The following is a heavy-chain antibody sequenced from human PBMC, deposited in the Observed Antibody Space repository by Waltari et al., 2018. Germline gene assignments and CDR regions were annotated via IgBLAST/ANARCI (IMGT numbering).Heavy chain of an antibody. Sequence: EVQLVGSGGGLVKPARSLRPSCAYSGLPSCRYSTIWISQAPGKGLDWVSSISSSSSYIYYADSVKGRFTISRDNAKNSLYLQMNSLRAEDTAVYYCAISPHPRDYYDSSLGAFDIWGQGTIVTVSS. CDR1: GLPSCRYS. J-gene: IGHJ3*02. V-gene: IGHV3-21*01. CDR2: ISSSSSYI. CDR3: AISPHPRDYYDSSLGAFDI. D-gene: IGHD3-22*01.